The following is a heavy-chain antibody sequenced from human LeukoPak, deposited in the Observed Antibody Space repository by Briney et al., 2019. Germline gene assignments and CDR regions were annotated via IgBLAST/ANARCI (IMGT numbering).Heavy chain of an antibody. J-gene: IGHJ4*02. CDR2: IVGSDGSA. CDR3: AKDRRPGGNRGTVDY. V-gene: IGHV3-23*01. Sequence: GGSLRLSCAASGFTFSSYAMSWVRQAPGKGLEWVSGIVGSDGSAYYADSVKGRFTISRDNSKNTLYLQTNSLRADDTAVYYCAKDRRPGGNRGTVDYWGQGTLVTVSS. CDR1: GFTFSSYA. D-gene: IGHD2/OR15-2a*01.